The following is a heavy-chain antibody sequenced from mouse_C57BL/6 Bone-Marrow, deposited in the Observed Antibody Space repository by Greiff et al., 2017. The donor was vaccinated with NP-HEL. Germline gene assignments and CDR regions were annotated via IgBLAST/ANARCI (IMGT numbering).Heavy chain of an antibody. V-gene: IGHV1-62-2*01. CDR3: ARHEGRSTVAYWYFDV. D-gene: IGHD1-1*01. Sequence: QVQLKESGAELVKPGASVKLSCKASGYTFTEYTIHWVKQRSGQGLEWIGWFYPGSGSIKYNEKFKDKATLTADKSSSTVYMELSRLTSEDSAVYCCARHEGRSTVAYWYFDVWGTGTTVTVSS. J-gene: IGHJ1*03. CDR1: GYTFTEYT. CDR2: FYPGSGSI.